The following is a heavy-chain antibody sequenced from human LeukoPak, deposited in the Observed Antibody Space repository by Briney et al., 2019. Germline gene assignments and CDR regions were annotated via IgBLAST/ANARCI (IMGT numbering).Heavy chain of an antibody. J-gene: IGHJ4*02. CDR1: GFTFRSYD. CDR3: VKSREASIWYSLGDY. CDR2: ISYDGSNK. D-gene: IGHD2-21*02. Sequence: GGSLRLSCAASGFTFRSYDIHWVRQAPGKGLEWVSVISYDGSNKYYADSVKGRFTILRDNSKNTVFLEMNTLRAEDTALYHCVKSREASIWYSLGDYWGQGSLVTVS. V-gene: IGHV3-30*18.